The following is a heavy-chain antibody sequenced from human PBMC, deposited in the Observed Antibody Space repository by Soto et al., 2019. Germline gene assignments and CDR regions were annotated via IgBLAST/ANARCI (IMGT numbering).Heavy chain of an antibody. V-gene: IGHV1-8*01. CDR3: ARAYCDYVRWFDP. CDR1: GYTFTSYD. CDR2: MNPNSGNT. Sequence: QVQLLQSGAEVKKPGASVKVSCKASGYTFTSYDINWVRQATGQGLEWMGWMNPNSGNTGYEQKFQGRVTMTRNNSISTAYMELSSLRSEDTAVYYCARAYCDYVRWFDPWGQGTLVTVSS. J-gene: IGHJ5*02. D-gene: IGHD4-17*01.